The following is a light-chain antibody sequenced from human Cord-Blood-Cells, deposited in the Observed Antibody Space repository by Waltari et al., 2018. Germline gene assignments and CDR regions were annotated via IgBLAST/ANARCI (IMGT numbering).Light chain of an antibody. J-gene: IGKJ1*01. V-gene: IGKV1-8*01. CDR2: AAS. CDR3: QQYYSYPRT. Sequence: AIRMTQSPSSFSASTGDRATITCRASQGISRYSAWYQQKPGKAPKLLIYAASTLQSGVPSRFSGSGSGTDFTLTISCLQSEDFATYYCQQYYSYPRTFGQGTKVEIK. CDR1: QGISRY.